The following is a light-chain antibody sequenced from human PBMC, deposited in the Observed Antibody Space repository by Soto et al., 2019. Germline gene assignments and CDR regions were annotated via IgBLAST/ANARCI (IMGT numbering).Light chain of an antibody. CDR2: GTS. J-gene: IGKJ3*01. Sequence: EIVLTQSPGTLSLSPGERATLSCRASQSVSSSYLAWYQQKPGQAPRLLIYGTSSRATDIPDRFSGSGSGTDFILTISRVEPEDFAVYYCQQYGSSPFTFGPGTRVDIK. V-gene: IGKV3-20*01. CDR3: QQYGSSPFT. CDR1: QSVSSSY.